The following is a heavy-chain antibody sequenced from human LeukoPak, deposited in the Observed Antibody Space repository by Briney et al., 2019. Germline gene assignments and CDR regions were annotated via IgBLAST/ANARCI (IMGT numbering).Heavy chain of an antibody. CDR2: IIPILGIA. J-gene: IGHJ4*02. CDR1: GGTFSSYA. V-gene: IGHV1-69*04. Sequence: PGESLKISCKASGGTFSSYAISWVRQAPGQGLEWMGRIIPILGIANYAQKFQGRVTITADKSTSTAYMELSSLRSEDTAVYYCARAQTSDSGWYVDYWGQGTLVTVSS. D-gene: IGHD6-19*01. CDR3: ARAQTSDSGWYVDY.